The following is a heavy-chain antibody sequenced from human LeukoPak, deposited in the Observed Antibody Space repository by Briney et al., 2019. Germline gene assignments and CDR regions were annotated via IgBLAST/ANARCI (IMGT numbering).Heavy chain of an antibody. V-gene: IGHV1-69*13. J-gene: IGHJ4*02. CDR3: ASPNDLLGFDY. CDR2: IIPIFGTA. CDR1: GGTFSSYA. Sequence: ASVKVSCKASGGTFSSYAISWVRQAPGQGLEWMGGIIPIFGTANYAQKFQGRVTITADESTSTAYMELSSLRSEDTAVYYCASPNDLLGFDYWGQGTLVTVSP. D-gene: IGHD2-8*01.